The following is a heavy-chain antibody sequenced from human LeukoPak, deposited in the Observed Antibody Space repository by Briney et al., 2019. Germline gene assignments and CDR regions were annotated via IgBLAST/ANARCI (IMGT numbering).Heavy chain of an antibody. CDR2: ISGYNGNT. CDR1: GYTFTNHG. J-gene: IGHJ4*02. V-gene: IGHV1-18*01. D-gene: IGHD4-17*01. CDR3: ARDLSLGRHDDGEPFDS. Sequence: GASVMVSCKTSGYTFTNHGISWVRQAPGQGLEWMGWISGYNGNTNYVQKFRGRITMTTDTSTSTASLQLRSLSSDDTALYYCARDLSLGRHDDGEPFDSWGQGTLVTVSS.